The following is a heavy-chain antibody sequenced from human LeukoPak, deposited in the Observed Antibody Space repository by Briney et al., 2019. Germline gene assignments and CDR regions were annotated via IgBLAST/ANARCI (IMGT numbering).Heavy chain of an antibody. CDR3: ARVVVGVTNWFDP. Sequence: GGSLRLSCAASGFTFSSYEMKWVRQAPGKGLEWVSLIFSDGSTYYADSVKGRFTISRDNSKNTLNLQMNSLRAEDTAVYYCARVVVGVTNWFDPWGQGTLVTVSS. D-gene: IGHD2-15*01. CDR1: GFTFSSYE. CDR2: IFSDGST. J-gene: IGHJ5*02. V-gene: IGHV3-53*01.